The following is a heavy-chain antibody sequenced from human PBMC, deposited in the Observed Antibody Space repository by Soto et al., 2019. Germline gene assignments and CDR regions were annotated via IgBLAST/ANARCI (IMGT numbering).Heavy chain of an antibody. CDR1: GFSLSNAGLG. D-gene: IGHD6-13*01. CDR3: ASTYSTSWYWFDP. V-gene: IGHV2-26*04. CDR2: IFSNDEK. J-gene: IGHJ5*02. Sequence: QVTVKESGPVLVKPTETLTLTCTVSGFSLSNAGLGVSWIRQPPGKALEWLAPIFSNDEKSYSTSLKSRLTSSKDTSKSQVVLIMTNMDPVDTATYYCASTYSTSWYWFDPWGQGTLVTVSS.